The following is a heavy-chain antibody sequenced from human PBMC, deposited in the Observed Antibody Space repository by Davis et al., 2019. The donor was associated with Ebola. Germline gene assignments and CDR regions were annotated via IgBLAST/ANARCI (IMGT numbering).Heavy chain of an antibody. Sequence: GGSLRLSCAASGFTFSSYWMSWVRQAPGKGLEWVANIKQDGSEKYYVDSVKGRFTISRENAKNSLYLQMNSLRAGDTAVYYCARGADFWSGYSAADAFDIWGQGTMVTVSS. CDR1: GFTFSSYW. J-gene: IGHJ3*02. V-gene: IGHV3-7*01. CDR2: IKQDGSEK. D-gene: IGHD3-3*01. CDR3: ARGADFWSGYSAADAFDI.